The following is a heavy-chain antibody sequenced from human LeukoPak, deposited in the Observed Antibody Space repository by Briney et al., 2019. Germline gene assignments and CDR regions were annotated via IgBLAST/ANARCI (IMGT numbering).Heavy chain of an antibody. Sequence: SETLSLTCTISGGSVSDYYWGWIRQPPGKGLEWIGSIYHSGSTYYNPSLKSRVTISVDTSKNQFSLKLSSVTAADTAVYYCARGLTQPPRNYYYYYYMDVWGKGTTVTVSS. J-gene: IGHJ6*03. CDR3: ARGLTQPPRNYYYYYYMDV. CDR1: GGSVSDYY. D-gene: IGHD1-1*01. CDR2: IYHSGST. V-gene: IGHV4-38-2*02.